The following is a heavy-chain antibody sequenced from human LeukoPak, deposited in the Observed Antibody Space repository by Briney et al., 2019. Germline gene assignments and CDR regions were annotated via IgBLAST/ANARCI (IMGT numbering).Heavy chain of an antibody. CDR2: IYYSGST. J-gene: IGHJ6*03. CDR1: GGSISSYY. CDR3: ARASKGPNYDFWSGYFYYYYYYMDV. D-gene: IGHD3-3*01. V-gene: IGHV4-59*01. Sequence: KPSETLSLTCTVSGGSISSYYWSWIRQPPGKGLEWIGYIYYSGSTNYNPPLKSRVTISVDTSKNQFSLKLSSVTAADTAVYYCARASKGPNYDFWSGYFYYYYYYMDVWGKGTTVTVSS.